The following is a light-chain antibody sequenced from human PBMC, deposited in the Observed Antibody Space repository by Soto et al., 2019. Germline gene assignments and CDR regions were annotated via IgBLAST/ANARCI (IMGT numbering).Light chain of an antibody. CDR3: HQYGTSRT. J-gene: IGKJ1*01. Sequence: EFVLTQSPGTLSLSPGERATLSCRASQSVSGSYLAWYQQKPGQAPRLLIYGASSRATGIPDRFSGSGSGTDFTLTIDRLDPEDFAVYYCHQYGTSRTFGQGTKVDIK. V-gene: IGKV3-20*01. CDR2: GAS. CDR1: QSVSGSY.